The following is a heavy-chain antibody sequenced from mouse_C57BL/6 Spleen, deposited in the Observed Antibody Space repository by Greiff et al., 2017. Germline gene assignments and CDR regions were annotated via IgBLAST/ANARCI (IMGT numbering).Heavy chain of an antibody. CDR3: ARSTYYINYSLYYFDY. V-gene: IGHV15-2*01. CDR2: ILPSIGRT. D-gene: IGHD2-5*01. CDR1: DSEVFPIAY. J-gene: IGHJ2*01. Sequence: QVQLQQSGSELRSPGSSVKLSCKDFDSEVFPIAYMSWVRQKPGHGFEWIGGILPSIGRTIYGEKFEDKATLDADTLSNTAYLELNSLTSEDSAIYYCARSTYYINYSLYYFDYWGQGTTLTVSS.